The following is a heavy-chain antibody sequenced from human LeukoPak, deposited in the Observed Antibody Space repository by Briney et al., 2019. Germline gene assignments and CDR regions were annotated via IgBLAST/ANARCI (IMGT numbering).Heavy chain of an antibody. D-gene: IGHD3-22*01. J-gene: IGHJ4*02. Sequence: GGSLRLSCAASGFTFSNYWMTWVRQAPGKGLEWVANIKQDGSEKYYVDSVKGRFTISRDNAKNSLYLQMNSLRAEDTAVYYCARNYYDMVWVYWGQGTLVTVSS. CDR3: ARNYYDMVWVY. CDR1: GFTFSNYW. V-gene: IGHV3-7*01. CDR2: IKQDGSEK.